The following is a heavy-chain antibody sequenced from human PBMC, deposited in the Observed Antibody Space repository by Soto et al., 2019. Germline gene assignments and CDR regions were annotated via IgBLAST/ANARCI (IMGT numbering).Heavy chain of an antibody. D-gene: IGHD1-26*01. J-gene: IGHJ4*02. V-gene: IGHV3-33*01. CDR2: IYYDGSNE. Sequence: QVQLVESGGGVVQPGRSLRLSCAASGFTFSNHGMHWVRQAPGKGLEWVARIYYDGSNEYYADSVKGRFTISRDNSKNPVYLQMNSLRVEDTAVYYCERGRGSGSFYQLDYWGQGTLVTVSS. CDR3: ERGRGSGSFYQLDY. CDR1: GFTFSNHG.